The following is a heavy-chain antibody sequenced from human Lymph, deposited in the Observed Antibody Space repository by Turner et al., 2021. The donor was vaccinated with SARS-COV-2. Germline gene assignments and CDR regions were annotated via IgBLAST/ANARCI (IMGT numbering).Heavy chain of an antibody. Sequence: QVQLVESGGGVVQPGRSLRLSCAASGFTFRSYGMHGVRQSPGKGLEWVAVISYDGSNKYYADSVKGRFTISRDNSNNTLFLQMNSLRAEDTAVYYCAKMGGVYCSGGNCYSGRLDYWGQGTLVTVSS. CDR1: GFTFRSYG. D-gene: IGHD2-15*01. J-gene: IGHJ4*02. CDR2: ISYDGSNK. V-gene: IGHV3-30*18. CDR3: AKMGGVYCSGGNCYSGRLDY.